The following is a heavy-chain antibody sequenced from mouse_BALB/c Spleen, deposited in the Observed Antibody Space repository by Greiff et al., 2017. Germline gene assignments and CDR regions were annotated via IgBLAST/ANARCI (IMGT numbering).Heavy chain of an antibody. V-gene: IGHV1-54*03. D-gene: IGHD3-3*01. J-gene: IGHJ4*01. CDR2: INPGSGGT. CDR3: AREGLYAMDY. CDR1: GYAFTNYL. Sequence: QVQLKQSGAELVRPGTSVKVSCKASGYAFTNYLIEWVKQRPGQGLEWIGVINPGSGGTNYNEKFKGKATLTADKSSSTAYMQLSSLTSDDSAVYFCAREGLYAMDYWGQGTSVTVSS.